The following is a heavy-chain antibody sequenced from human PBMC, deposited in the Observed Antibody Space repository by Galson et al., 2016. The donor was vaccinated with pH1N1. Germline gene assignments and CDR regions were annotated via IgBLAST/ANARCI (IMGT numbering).Heavy chain of an antibody. CDR2: FYDSGSTT. CDR1: GDSITSGYY. Sequence: SETLSLTCAVSGDSITSGYYWGWIRQAPGRGLEWIGSFYDSGSTTYYKSSLKSRVAISVDTSKNQFSLGLSSMTAADTAVYYCAKMARTSGPDSEYYFDFWGQGMLVTVSS. V-gene: IGHV4-38-2*01. CDR3: AKMARTSGPDSEYYFDF. D-gene: IGHD1-1*01. J-gene: IGHJ4*02.